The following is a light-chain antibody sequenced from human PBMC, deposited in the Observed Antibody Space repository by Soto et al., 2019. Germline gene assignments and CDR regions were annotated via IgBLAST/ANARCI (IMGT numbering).Light chain of an antibody. Sequence: ERVMTQSPATLSASPGERVTLSCRASQSVASSVAWYQQKPGQAPRLLIYGASSRATGIPDRFSGSGSGTDFTLTISRLEPEDFAVYYCQQYGSSPFTFGPGIKVDIK. CDR2: GAS. V-gene: IGKV3-20*01. J-gene: IGKJ3*01. CDR1: QSVASSV. CDR3: QQYGSSPFT.